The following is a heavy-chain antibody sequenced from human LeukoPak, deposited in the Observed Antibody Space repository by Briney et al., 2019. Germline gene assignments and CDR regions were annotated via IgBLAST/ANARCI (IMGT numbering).Heavy chain of an antibody. Sequence: SETLSLTCTVSGGSISTYYWNWIRQPPGKGLEWIGYIYFSGSTNYNPSLKSRVTISVDTSKNQFSLKLTSVTAADTAAYYCARDQYPGHYFDYWGQGALVTVSS. J-gene: IGHJ4*02. CDR3: ARDQYPGHYFDY. V-gene: IGHV4-59*01. CDR1: GGSISTYY. D-gene: IGHD1-14*01. CDR2: IYFSGST.